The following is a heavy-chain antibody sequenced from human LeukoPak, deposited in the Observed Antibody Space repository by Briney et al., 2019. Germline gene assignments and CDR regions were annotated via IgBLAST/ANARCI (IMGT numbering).Heavy chain of an antibody. J-gene: IGHJ4*02. CDR1: GYTFTNYY. V-gene: IGHV1-2*02. CDR3: ARDKSGNSGWYSYFDY. CDR2: IDPNSGDT. D-gene: IGHD6-19*01. Sequence: ASVKVSCTASGYTFTNYYIHWVRQATGQGLEWIGWIDPNSGDTNYAQRFQGRVTMTRDTSIGTAYMELSGLRSHDTALYYCARDKSGNSGWYSYFDYWGQGTLVTVSS.